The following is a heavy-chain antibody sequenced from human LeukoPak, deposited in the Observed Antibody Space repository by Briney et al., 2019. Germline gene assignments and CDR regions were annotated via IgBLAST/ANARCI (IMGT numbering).Heavy chain of an antibody. Sequence: GGSLRLSCAASGLIFRSYWMHWVRQAPGKGLVWVSTINSDGSSTTYADSVKDRFTISRDNAKNTLYLQMNSLRAEDTAVYYCARDNSPKRSSTIDYWGQGTLVTVSS. CDR3: ARDNSPKRSSTIDY. CDR1: GLIFRSYW. D-gene: IGHD2-2*01. J-gene: IGHJ4*02. V-gene: IGHV3-74*01. CDR2: INSDGSST.